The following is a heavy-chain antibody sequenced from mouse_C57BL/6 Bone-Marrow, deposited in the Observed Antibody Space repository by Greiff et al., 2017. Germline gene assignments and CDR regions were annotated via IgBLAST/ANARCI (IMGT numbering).Heavy chain of an antibody. CDR1: AYTFTSYW. CDR3: ARGLFDY. Sequence: QVQLQQPAAALVMPGASVKLSCKASAYTFTSYWTPWVKQRPGQVLEWIGELDPSDSYPNSTQKFKGKSTLTVDKSASAAYRKLSSLTSEDSAVYYCARGLFDYGGQGATRTVLS. J-gene: IGHJ2*01. CDR2: LDPSDSYP. V-gene: IGHV1-69*01.